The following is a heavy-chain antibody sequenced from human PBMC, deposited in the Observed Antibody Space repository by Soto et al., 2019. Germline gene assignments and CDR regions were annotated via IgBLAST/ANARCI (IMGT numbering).Heavy chain of an antibody. Sequence: QPQLVQSGVELKKPGASVRVSCKASGYPFTKFGINWVRQAPGQGLEWMGWISGHSGGTKYCPKFRDRLTIVTDTSSKTAYMELRSLKSDDTAVYYCAKDGGHGARTHICGMDVWGQGTTVTVSS. J-gene: IGHJ6*02. D-gene: IGHD1-1*01. CDR1: GYPFTKFG. CDR2: ISGHSGGT. V-gene: IGHV1-18*01. CDR3: AKDGGHGARTHICGMDV.